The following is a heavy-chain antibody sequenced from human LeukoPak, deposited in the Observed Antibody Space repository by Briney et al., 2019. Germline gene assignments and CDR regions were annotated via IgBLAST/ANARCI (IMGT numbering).Heavy chain of an antibody. Sequence: GGSLRLSCAASGFTFSSYSMNWVRQAPGKGLEWVSYISSSSSTIYYADSVKGRFTISRDNAKNSLYLQMNSLRAEDTAVYYCARDQKRGYSGYDFDYWGQGTLVTVSS. CDR2: ISSSSSTI. V-gene: IGHV3-48*01. CDR3: ARDQKRGYSGYDFDY. J-gene: IGHJ4*02. D-gene: IGHD5-12*01. CDR1: GFTFSSYS.